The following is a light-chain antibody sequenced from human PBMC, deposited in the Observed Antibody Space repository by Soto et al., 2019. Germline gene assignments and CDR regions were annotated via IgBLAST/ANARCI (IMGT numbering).Light chain of an antibody. CDR1: QDIKTH. Sequence: DVQLSQSPSFLSASIGDRVTITCRASQDIKTHLSWYQQKPGKAPDLLIYAASTLQRGVPSRFSGSGSGAEFTLTISSLQPEDFGTYYCQQLNAYPITFGPGTTVD. CDR2: AAS. V-gene: IGKV1-9*01. CDR3: QQLNAYPIT. J-gene: IGKJ3*01.